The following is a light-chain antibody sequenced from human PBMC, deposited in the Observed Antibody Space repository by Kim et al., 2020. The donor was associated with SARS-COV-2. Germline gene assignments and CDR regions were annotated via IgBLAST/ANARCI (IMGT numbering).Light chain of an antibody. CDR1: NSNIGTYY. Sequence: QSVLTQPPSVSASPGQKVTISCSGSNSNIGTYYVAWYQHFPGAAPKLLIFDNDKRPSGIPDRFSGSKSGTSATLGIAGLQTGDEADYYCATWDSSRSLYVVFGGGTQLTVL. V-gene: IGLV1-51*01. J-gene: IGLJ2*01. CDR3: ATWDSSRSLYVV. CDR2: DND.